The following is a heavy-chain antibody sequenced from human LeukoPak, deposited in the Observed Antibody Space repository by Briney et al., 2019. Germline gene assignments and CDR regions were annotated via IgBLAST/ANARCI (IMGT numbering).Heavy chain of an antibody. Sequence: PGGSLRLSCAASGFTFSNYWTTWLRQAPGKGLEWVANIKEDGSEKYYVDSVRGRFTISRDNAKNSLYLQMNSLRAEDTAVYFCARGGTWSFDYWGQGTLVTVSS. CDR2: IKEDGSEK. V-gene: IGHV3-7*01. D-gene: IGHD1-1*01. CDR1: GFTFSNYW. CDR3: ARGGTWSFDY. J-gene: IGHJ4*02.